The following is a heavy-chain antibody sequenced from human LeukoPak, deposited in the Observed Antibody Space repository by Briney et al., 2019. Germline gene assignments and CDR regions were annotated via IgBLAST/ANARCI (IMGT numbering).Heavy chain of an antibody. CDR2: ISWNSGSI. V-gene: IGHV3-9*01. CDR3: AKGIVAGRRWGHWFDP. Sequence: GGSLRLSCAASGFSFDAYAMHWVRQGPGKGLEWVSGISWNSGSIAYADSVKGRFTISRDNAQNSLYLQVNNLRVEDTALYYCAKGIVAGRRWGHWFDPWGQGTLVTVSP. D-gene: IGHD6-19*01. CDR1: GFSFDAYA. J-gene: IGHJ5*02.